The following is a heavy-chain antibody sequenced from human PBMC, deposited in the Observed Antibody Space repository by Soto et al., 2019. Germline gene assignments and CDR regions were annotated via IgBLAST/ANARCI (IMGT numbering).Heavy chain of an antibody. V-gene: IGHV3-11*01. CDR3: SDDYSGL. CDR1: GVTFGDYY. Sequence: XXSLRLCWAAEGVTFGDYYGGWIRQAPGKGLEWVSYISSSGSTISYADSVKGRFTICRDNAKNSLYLQMNSLRAEDTAVYYCSDDYSGLWGQGTLVTVSS. J-gene: IGHJ4*02. D-gene: IGHD4-4*01. CDR2: ISSSGSTI.